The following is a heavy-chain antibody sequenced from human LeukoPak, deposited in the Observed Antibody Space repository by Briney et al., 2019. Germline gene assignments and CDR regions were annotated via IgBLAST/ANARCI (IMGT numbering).Heavy chain of an antibody. D-gene: IGHD1-26*01. CDR1: GGSISSYY. CDR3: ARLYSGSYYYFDY. V-gene: IGHV4-59*12. Sequence: PSETLSLTCTVSGGSISSYYWSWIRQPPGQGLEWIGYIYYSGSTNYNPSLKSRVTISLDTSKNQFSLKLSSVTAADTAVYYCARLYSGSYYYFDYWGQGTLVTVSS. J-gene: IGHJ4*02. CDR2: IYYSGST.